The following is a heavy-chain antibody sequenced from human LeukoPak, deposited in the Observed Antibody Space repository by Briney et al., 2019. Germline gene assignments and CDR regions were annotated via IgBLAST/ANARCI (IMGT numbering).Heavy chain of an antibody. CDR2: ISSSSSYI. D-gene: IGHD3-22*01. CDR3: ASAKYYYDSSGYSN. J-gene: IGHJ4*02. CDR1: GFTFSSYS. Sequence: GGSLRLSCAASGFTFSSYSMNWVRQAPGKGLEWVSSISSSSSYIYYADSVKGRFTISRDNAKNPLYLQMNSLRAEDTAVYYCASAKYYYDSSGYSNWGQGTLVTVSS. V-gene: IGHV3-21*01.